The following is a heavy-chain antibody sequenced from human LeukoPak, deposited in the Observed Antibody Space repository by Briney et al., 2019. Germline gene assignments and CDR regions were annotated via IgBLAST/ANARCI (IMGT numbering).Heavy chain of an antibody. CDR2: INPSGGST. Sequence: ASVKVSCKASGYTFTSYYMHWVRQAPGQGLEWMGIINPSGGSTSYAQKFQGRVTMTRDMSTSTVYMELSSLRSEDTAVYYCARDRSFRYMDVWGKGTTVTVPS. CDR3: ARDRSFRYMDV. J-gene: IGHJ6*03. V-gene: IGHV1-46*01. CDR1: GYTFTSYY. D-gene: IGHD6-6*01.